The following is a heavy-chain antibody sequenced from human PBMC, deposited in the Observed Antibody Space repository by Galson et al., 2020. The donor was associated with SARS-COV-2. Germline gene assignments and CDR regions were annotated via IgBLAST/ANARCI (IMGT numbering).Heavy chain of an antibody. V-gene: IGHV4-61*02. CDR3: ARESRWDRYFDH. Sequence: SETLSLTCTVSGGSISSGSYYWSWIRTPAGKGLEWIGRIYTGVNTNYNPSLKSRVTISVDTSKNQFSLKLSSVTDADTAGYYCARESRWDRYFDHWGQGTLVTVSS. D-gene: IGHD1-26*01. J-gene: IGHJ4*02. CDR1: GGSISSGSYY. CDR2: IYTGVNT.